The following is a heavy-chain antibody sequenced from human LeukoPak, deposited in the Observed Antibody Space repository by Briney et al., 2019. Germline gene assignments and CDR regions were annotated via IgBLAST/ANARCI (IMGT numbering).Heavy chain of an antibody. D-gene: IGHD3-9*01. CDR1: GGTFISYA. V-gene: IGHV1-69*05. CDR2: IIPIFGTA. J-gene: IGHJ6*03. CDR3: ARGKMTGSEYYYYYMDV. Sequence: ASVKVSCKASGGTFISYAISWVRQAPGQGLEWMGGIIPIFGTANYAQKFQGRVTITTDESTSTAYMELSSLRSEDTAVYYCARGKMTGSEYYYYYMDVWGKGTTVTVSS.